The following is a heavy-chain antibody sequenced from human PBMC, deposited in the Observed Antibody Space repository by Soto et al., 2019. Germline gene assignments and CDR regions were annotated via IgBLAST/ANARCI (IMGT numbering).Heavy chain of an antibody. CDR3: ARAAMVRIWFDP. CDR2: IYYSGST. V-gene: IGHV4-61*01. D-gene: IGHD5-18*01. Sequence: SETLSLTCTVSGGSVSSGSYYWSWIRQPPGKGLEWIGYIYYSGSTNYNPSLKSRVTISVDTSKNQFSLKLSSVTAADTAVYYCARAAMVRIWFDPWGQETLVTVSS. CDR1: GGSVSSGSYY. J-gene: IGHJ5*02.